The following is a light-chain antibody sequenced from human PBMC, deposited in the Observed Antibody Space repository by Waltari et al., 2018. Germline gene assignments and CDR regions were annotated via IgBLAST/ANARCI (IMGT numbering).Light chain of an antibody. CDR1: QSISYW. CDR3: QKYYLFWT. V-gene: IGKV1-5*03. Sequence: DIQMTQSPSTLSSSVGDRVTITCRASQSISYWLAWYKQKPGKAPKLLLYKSSTLESGVPARFSGSGSGTEFTLTISSLQPDDFGTYYCQKYYLFWTLGPGTKVEIK. CDR2: KSS. J-gene: IGKJ1*01.